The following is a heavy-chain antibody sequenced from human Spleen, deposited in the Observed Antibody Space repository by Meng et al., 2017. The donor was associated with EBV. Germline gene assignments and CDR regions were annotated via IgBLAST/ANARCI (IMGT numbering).Heavy chain of an antibody. CDR1: GGSVSSGRYN. V-gene: IGHV4-61*01. D-gene: IGHD2-2*02. CDR2: IYFTGST. J-gene: IGHJ4*02. Sequence: QVQLQEAGPGRAKPSGTLSLACCGSGGSVSSGRYNWSWIRQPPGKGLGLIGYIYFTGSTKVHPSLKSRLTISVDTAKNQFSLKLTSVTAADTAVYYCARKLYTASFFDSCGQGTLVTVSS. CDR3: ARKLYTASFFDS.